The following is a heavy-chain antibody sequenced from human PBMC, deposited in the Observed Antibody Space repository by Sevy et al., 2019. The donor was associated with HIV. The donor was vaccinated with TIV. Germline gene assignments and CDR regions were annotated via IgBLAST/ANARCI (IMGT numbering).Heavy chain of an antibody. CDR3: ARAWNYARDY. CDR1: GFTFSNYW. V-gene: IGHV3-7*04. D-gene: IGHD1-7*01. CDR2: IKQDGSDK. J-gene: IGHJ4*02. Sequence: GGSLRLSCAASGFTFSNYWMNWVRPAPGKGLEWVANIKQDGSDKYYVDSVRGRFTISRDNAKNSLYLQMNSLRAEDTAEYYCARAWNYARDYWGQGTLVTVSS.